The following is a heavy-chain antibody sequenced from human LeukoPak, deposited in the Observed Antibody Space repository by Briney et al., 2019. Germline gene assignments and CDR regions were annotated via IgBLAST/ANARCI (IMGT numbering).Heavy chain of an antibody. CDR2: INHGGST. CDR3: ATCAAPTRPGWFDP. CDR1: GGSFSGYY. V-gene: IGHV4-34*01. J-gene: IGHJ5*02. D-gene: IGHD6-25*01. Sequence: PSETLSLTCAVYGGSFSGYYWSWIRQPPRKGLEWIGEINHGGSTNYNPSLKSRVTISVDTSKNQFSLKLSSVTAADTAVYYCATCAAPTRPGWFDPWGQGTLVTVSS.